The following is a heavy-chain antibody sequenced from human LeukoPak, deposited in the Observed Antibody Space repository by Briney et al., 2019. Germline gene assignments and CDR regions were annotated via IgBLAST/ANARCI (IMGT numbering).Heavy chain of an antibody. V-gene: IGHV3-53*01. Sequence: GGSLRLSCAASGFTFSSYSMNWVRQAPGKGLEWVSVIYSGGSTYYADSVKGRFTISRDNSKNTLYLQMNSLRAEDTAVYYCARLGGVAFFDYWGQGTLVTVSS. CDR1: GFTFSSYS. CDR3: ARLGGVAFFDY. D-gene: IGHD3-16*01. J-gene: IGHJ4*02. CDR2: IYSGGST.